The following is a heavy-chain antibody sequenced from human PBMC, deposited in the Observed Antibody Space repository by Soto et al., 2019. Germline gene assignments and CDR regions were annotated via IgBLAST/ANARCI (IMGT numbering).Heavy chain of an antibody. V-gene: IGHV1-69*01. J-gene: IGHJ4*02. CDR2: IIPVLGVG. CDR3: AREAGYTYGYVFDY. D-gene: IGHD5-18*01. Sequence: QVQLVQSGAEVKKPGSSVRVSCKASGGTLGNHAISWVRQAPGQGLEWLGGIIPVLGVGDNAQNFQGRVTITADASTSTAYAELSSLRSEDTALYYCAREAGYTYGYVFDYWGQGTLVTGSS. CDR1: GGTLGNHA.